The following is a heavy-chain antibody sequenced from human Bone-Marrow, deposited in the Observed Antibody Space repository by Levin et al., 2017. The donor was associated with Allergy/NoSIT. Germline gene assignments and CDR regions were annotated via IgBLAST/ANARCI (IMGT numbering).Heavy chain of an antibody. CDR2: ISYDGSNK. CDR3: AKDFDVEMATIDY. Sequence: LSLTCAASGFTFSSYGMHWVRQAPGKGLEWVAVISYDGSNKYYADSVKGRFTISRDNSKNTLYLQMNSLRAEDTAVYYCAKDFDVEMATIDYWGQGTLVTVSS. D-gene: IGHD5-24*01. CDR1: GFTFSSYG. V-gene: IGHV3-30*18. J-gene: IGHJ4*02.